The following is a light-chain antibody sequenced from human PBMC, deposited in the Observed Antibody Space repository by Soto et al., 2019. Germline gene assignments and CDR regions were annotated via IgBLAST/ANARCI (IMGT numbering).Light chain of an antibody. CDR2: AAS. V-gene: IGKV1-39*01. CDR1: QSIYSS. CDR3: QQSYSAPYT. J-gene: IGKJ2*01. Sequence: DIQMTQSPSSLSASVGDRVTITCRASQSIYSSLNWYHQKPGKAPKLLIYAASNLQSGVPSRFSGSGSGTDFTLSISSLQPEDFATYYCQQSYSAPYTFGQWTKLEI.